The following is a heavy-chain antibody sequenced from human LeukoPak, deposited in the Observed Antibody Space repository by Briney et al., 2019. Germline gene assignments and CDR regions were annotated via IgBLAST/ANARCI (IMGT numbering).Heavy chain of an antibody. J-gene: IGHJ4*02. CDR1: GFTFNSYA. CDR3: AKRGGYETMAAFDY. D-gene: IGHD3-10*01. V-gene: IGHV3-23*01. Sequence: PGGSLRLSCAASGFTFNSYAMSWVRQAPGKGLEWVSAISPGGSDTYYADSVRGRFTISRDNSKNTLYLQMSSPRAEDSAVYYCAKRGGYETMAAFDYWGQGTLVTVSS. CDR2: ISPGGSDT.